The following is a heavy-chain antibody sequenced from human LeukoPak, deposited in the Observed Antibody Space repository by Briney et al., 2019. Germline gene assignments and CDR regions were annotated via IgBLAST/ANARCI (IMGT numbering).Heavy chain of an antibody. Sequence: GGSLRLSCAASGFTFNNYWMHWVRQAPGKGLEWVSVIYSGDSTYYADSVKGRFTISRDNSKNTLYLQMNSLRAEDTAVYYCARDRDYYGSGSYFVFGYWGQGTLVTVSS. J-gene: IGHJ4*02. CDR1: GFTFNNYW. CDR2: IYSGDST. V-gene: IGHV3-66*01. CDR3: ARDRDYYGSGSYFVFGY. D-gene: IGHD3-10*01.